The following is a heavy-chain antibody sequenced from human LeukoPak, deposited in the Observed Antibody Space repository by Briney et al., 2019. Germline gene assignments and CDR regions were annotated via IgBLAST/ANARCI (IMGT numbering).Heavy chain of an antibody. CDR2: ISGSGGST. Sequence: GGSLRLSCAASGFTFSSYAMSWVRQAPGKGLEWVSAISGSGGSTYYADSVKGRFTISSDNSKNTPYLQMNSLRAEDTAVYYCAKDRIAGAANLVDPWGQGTLVTVSS. CDR3: AKDRIAGAANLVDP. V-gene: IGHV3-23*01. D-gene: IGHD6-19*01. CDR1: GFTFSSYA. J-gene: IGHJ5*02.